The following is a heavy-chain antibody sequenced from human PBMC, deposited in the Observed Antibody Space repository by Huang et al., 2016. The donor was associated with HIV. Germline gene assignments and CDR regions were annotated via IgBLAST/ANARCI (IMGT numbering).Heavy chain of an antibody. CDR3: ARGDYDFWSGYFNWFDP. CDR1: GGSISSYY. D-gene: IGHD3-3*01. V-gene: IGHV4-59*01. J-gene: IGHJ5*02. Sequence: QVQLQASGPGLVKPSETLSLTCTVSGGSISSYYWSWIRQPPGKGLEWIGYIYYSGSTNYHPSLKSRVTISVDTSKNQFSLKLSSVTAADTAVYYCARGDYDFWSGYFNWFDPWGQGTLVTVSS. CDR2: IYYSGST.